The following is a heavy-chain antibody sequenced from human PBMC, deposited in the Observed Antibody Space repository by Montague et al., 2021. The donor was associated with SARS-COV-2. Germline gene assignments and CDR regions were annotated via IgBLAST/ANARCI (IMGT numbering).Heavy chain of an antibody. CDR2: TYYRSRWFN. V-gene: IGHV6-1*01. CDR1: GDSVGINSAA. Sequence: XAISGDSVGINSAAWNWVGQSPSIGPEWLGRTYYRSRWFNDYAVSIRSRITINPDTSKNQFSLQLNSVTPEDTAVYYCARATEWRGYYYYYMDVWGKGTTVTVSS. J-gene: IGHJ6*03. D-gene: IGHD3-3*01. CDR3: ARATEWRGYYYYYMDV.